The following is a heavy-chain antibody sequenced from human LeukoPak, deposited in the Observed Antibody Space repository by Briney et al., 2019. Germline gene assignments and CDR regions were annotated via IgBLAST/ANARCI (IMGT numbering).Heavy chain of an antibody. CDR1: GYSISSGYY. D-gene: IGHD3-3*01. V-gene: IGHV4-38-2*02. Sequence: SETLSLTCTVSGYSISSGYYWGWIRQPPGKGLEWIGSIYHSGSTYYNPSLKSRVTISVDTSKNQFSLKLSSVTAADTAVYYCARVYPLLRFLEWFIHTSQYYFDYWGQGTLVTVSS. J-gene: IGHJ4*02. CDR3: ARVYPLLRFLEWFIHTSQYYFDY. CDR2: IYHSGST.